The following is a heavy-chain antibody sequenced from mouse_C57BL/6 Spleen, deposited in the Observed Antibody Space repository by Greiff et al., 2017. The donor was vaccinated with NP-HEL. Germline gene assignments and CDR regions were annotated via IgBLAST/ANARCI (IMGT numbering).Heavy chain of an antibody. CDR3: AREGSSGYGDY. V-gene: IGHV1-82*01. J-gene: IGHJ2*01. CDR2: IYPGDGDT. CDR1: GYAFSSSW. D-gene: IGHD3-2*02. Sequence: QVQLQQSGPELVKPGASVKISCKASGYAFSSSWMNWVKQRPGKGLEWIGRIYPGDGDTNYNGKFKGKATLTADKSSSTAYMQLSSLTSEDSAVYFCAREGSSGYGDYWGQGTTLTVSS.